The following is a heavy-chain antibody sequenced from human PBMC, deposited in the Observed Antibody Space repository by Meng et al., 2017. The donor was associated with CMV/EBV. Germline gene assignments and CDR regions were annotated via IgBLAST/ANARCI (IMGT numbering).Heavy chain of an antibody. CDR2: IYPGDSDT. CDR1: GYSFTSYW. Sequence: KVSCKGSGYSFTSYWIGWVRQMPGKGLEWMGIIYPGDSDTRYRPSFQGQVTISADKSISTAYLQWSSLKASDTAMYYCARGLIAARRGLFDYWGQGTLVTVSS. V-gene: IGHV5-51*01. CDR3: ARGLIAARRGLFDY. D-gene: IGHD6-6*01. J-gene: IGHJ4*02.